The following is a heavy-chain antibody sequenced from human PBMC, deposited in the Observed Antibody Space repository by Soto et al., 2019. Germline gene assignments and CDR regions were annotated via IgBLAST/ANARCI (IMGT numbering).Heavy chain of an antibody. D-gene: IGHD5-12*01. CDR1: GYTFTSCD. V-gene: IGHV1-8*01. CDR2: MNPNSVNT. J-gene: IGHJ4*02. Sequence: QVQMVQSGAEVKKLGASVKVSCKASGYTFTSCDVNWVRQATGQGLEWMGWMNPNSVNTGYAQKFQGRVTMTRNTSISTAYMELSSLRSEDTAVYYCARDKVGMVDYWGQGTLVTVSS. CDR3: ARDKVGMVDY.